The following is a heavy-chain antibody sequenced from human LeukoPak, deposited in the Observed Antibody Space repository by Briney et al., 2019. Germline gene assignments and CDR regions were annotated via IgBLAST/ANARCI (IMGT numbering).Heavy chain of an antibody. CDR3: ARRAGAYSHPYDY. CDR2: IYSDNT. Sequence: GGSLRLSCAVSGFTVSSNSMSWVRQAPGKGLEWLSFIYSDNTHYSDSVKGRFTISRDNSKNTLYLQMNSLRAEDTAVYYCARRAGAYSHPYDYWGQGTLVTVSS. CDR1: GFTVSSNS. D-gene: IGHD4/OR15-4a*01. J-gene: IGHJ4*02. V-gene: IGHV3-53*01.